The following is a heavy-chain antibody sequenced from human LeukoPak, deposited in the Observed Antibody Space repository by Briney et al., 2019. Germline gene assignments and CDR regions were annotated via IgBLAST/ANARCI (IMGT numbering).Heavy chain of an antibody. CDR2: ISYDGSNK. CDR1: GFTFSTYG. Sequence: GGSLRLSCAASGFTFSTYGIHWVRQAPGKGLEWVAVISYDGSNKYYADSVKGRFTISRDNSKNTLYLQMNSLRAEDTAVYYCAKDLGKYCSSTSCYSNFDYWGQGTLVTVSS. V-gene: IGHV3-30*18. D-gene: IGHD2-2*01. CDR3: AKDLGKYCSSTSCYSNFDY. J-gene: IGHJ4*02.